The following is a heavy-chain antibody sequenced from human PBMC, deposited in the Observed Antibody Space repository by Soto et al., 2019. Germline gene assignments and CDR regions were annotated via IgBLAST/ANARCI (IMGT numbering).Heavy chain of an antibody. Sequence: QVQLVQSGAEVKKPGSSVKVSCKASGGTFSSYTISWVRQAPGQGLEWMGRIIPILGIANYAQKFQGRVPSTAENSRSTAYLGLSSLRSEDTAVYYCARTPNYGARSPVDYWGQGTQVTVSS. CDR1: GGTFSSYT. D-gene: IGHD4-17*01. CDR3: ARTPNYGARSPVDY. J-gene: IGHJ4*02. CDR2: IIPILGIA. V-gene: IGHV1-69*02.